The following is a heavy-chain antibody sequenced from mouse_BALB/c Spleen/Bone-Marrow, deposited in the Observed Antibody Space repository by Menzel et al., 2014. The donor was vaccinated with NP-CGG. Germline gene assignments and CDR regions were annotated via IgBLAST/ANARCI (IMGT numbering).Heavy chain of an antibody. Sequence: EVKVEESGGGLVQPGGSRKLSCAASGFTFSSFGMHWVRQAPEKGLEWVAYISSGSSTIYYADTVKGRFTISRDNPKNTLFLQMTSLRSGDTAMYYCARGGNYAWFAYWGQGTLVTVSA. V-gene: IGHV5-17*02. CDR3: ARGGNYAWFAY. D-gene: IGHD2-1*01. CDR1: GFTFSSFG. CDR2: ISSGSSTI. J-gene: IGHJ3*01.